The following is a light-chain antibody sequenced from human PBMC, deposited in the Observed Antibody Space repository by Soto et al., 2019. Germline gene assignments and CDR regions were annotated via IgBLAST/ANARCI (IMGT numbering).Light chain of an antibody. CDR1: HNVDSDY. J-gene: IGKJ5*01. CDR2: GAS. CDR3: QQYGSSLIT. V-gene: IGKV3-20*01. Sequence: EIVLTQSPGTLSLSPGERATVSCRASHNVDSDYLVWYQQKPGQAPRLLIYGASSRATGIPDRFSGSGSGTDFTLTISRLEPEDFAVYYCQQYGSSLITFGQGTRLDVK.